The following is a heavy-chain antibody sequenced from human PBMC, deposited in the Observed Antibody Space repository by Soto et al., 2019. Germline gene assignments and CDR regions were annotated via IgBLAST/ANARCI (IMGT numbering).Heavy chain of an antibody. Sequence: QVQLVQSGAEVKKPGASVKVSCKASGDTFTDYYIHWVRRAPGQGLEWMGTVNPSGGHTTYAQHFLGSMTMTRHPSTSTLYMELTSLTSEDTAVYYCATAGHVVVVTAALDYWGQGTLVTVSS. J-gene: IGHJ4*02. CDR1: GDTFTDYY. V-gene: IGHV1-46*01. CDR2: VNPSGGHT. CDR3: ATAGHVVVVTAALDY. D-gene: IGHD2-21*02.